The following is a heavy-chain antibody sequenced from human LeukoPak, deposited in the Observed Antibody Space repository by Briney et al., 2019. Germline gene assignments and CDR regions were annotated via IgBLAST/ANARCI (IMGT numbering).Heavy chain of an antibody. CDR1: GYTFSSYG. Sequence: ASVKVSCKASGYTFSSYGFSWVRQAPGQGLEWMGWISAYNGDTKYAQKLQGRVTMTTDTSTSTADMELRSLRSDDTAVYYCARGRWVGGYWPIEYWGQGTLVTVSS. V-gene: IGHV1-18*01. D-gene: IGHD3-22*01. J-gene: IGHJ4*02. CDR3: ARGRWVGGYWPIEY. CDR2: ISAYNGDT.